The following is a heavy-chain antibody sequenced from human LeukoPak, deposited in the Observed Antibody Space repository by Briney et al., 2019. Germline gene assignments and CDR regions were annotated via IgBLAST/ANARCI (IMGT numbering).Heavy chain of an antibody. CDR2: ISYDGSNK. Sequence: GGSLRLSCAASGFTFSSYSMNWVRQAPGKGLEWVAVISYDGSNKYYADSVKGRFTISRDNSKNTLYLQMNSLRAEDTAVYYCARGGPGDSSGYYYFDYWGQGTLVTVSS. J-gene: IGHJ4*02. CDR1: GFTFSSYS. D-gene: IGHD3-22*01. V-gene: IGHV3-30*03. CDR3: ARGGPGDSSGYYYFDY.